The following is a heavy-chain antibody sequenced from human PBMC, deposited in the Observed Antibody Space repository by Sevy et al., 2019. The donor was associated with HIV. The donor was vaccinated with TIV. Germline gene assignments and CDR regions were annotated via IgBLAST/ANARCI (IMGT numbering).Heavy chain of an antibody. CDR2: ISYDGSNK. CDR3: AKDRLGNYYYYGMDV. D-gene: IGHD1-1*01. J-gene: IGHJ6*02. CDR1: GFTFSSYG. Sequence: GGSLRLSCAASGFTFSSYGMHWVRQAPGKGLEWVAVISYDGSNKYYADSVKGRFTISRDNSKNTLYLQMNSLRAEDTAAYYCAKDRLGNYYYYGMDVWGQGTTVTVSS. V-gene: IGHV3-30*18.